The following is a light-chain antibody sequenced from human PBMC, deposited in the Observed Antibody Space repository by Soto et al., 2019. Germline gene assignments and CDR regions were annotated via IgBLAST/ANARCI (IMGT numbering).Light chain of an antibody. J-gene: IGKJ4*01. CDR3: QQRTDWVT. CDR1: QSVSSY. Sequence: EIVLTQSPATLSLSPGERATLSCMASQSVSSYLAWYQQKPGQAPRLLIYEASNRATGIPARFSGSGSGTDFTLTISSLEPEDFAVYYCQQRTDWVTFGGGTKWIS. V-gene: IGKV3-11*01. CDR2: EAS.